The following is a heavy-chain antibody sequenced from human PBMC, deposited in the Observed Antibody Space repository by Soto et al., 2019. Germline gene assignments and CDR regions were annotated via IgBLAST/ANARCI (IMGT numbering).Heavy chain of an antibody. CDR2: ISGSGGST. J-gene: IGHJ6*02. D-gene: IGHD3-10*01. V-gene: IGHV3-23*01. CDR3: AKDLRAYDYSNYKYYYGSGSYYNPYYYGMDV. CDR1: GFTFSSYA. Sequence: GGYLRLSCAASGFTFSSYAMSWVRQAPGKGLEWVSAISGSGGSTYYADSVKGRFTISRDNSKNTLYLQMNSLRAEDMAVYYCAKDLRAYDYSNYKYYYGSGSYYNPYYYGMDVWGQGTTVTVSS.